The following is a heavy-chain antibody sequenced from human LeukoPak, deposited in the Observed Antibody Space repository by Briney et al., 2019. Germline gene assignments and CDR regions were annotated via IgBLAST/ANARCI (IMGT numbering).Heavy chain of an antibody. Sequence: GGSLRLSRAASGFTFSSYSMNWVRQAPGKGLEWVSYISSSSTIYYADSVKGRFTISRDNAKNSLYLQMNSLRDEDTAVYYCARGVVYGSGSYDYWGQGTLVTVSS. CDR1: GFTFSSYS. CDR3: ARGVVYGSGSYDY. V-gene: IGHV3-48*02. J-gene: IGHJ4*02. CDR2: ISSSSTI. D-gene: IGHD3-10*01.